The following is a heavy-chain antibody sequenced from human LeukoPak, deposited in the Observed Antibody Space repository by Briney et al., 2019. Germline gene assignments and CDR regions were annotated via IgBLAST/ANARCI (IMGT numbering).Heavy chain of an antibody. J-gene: IGHJ4*02. V-gene: IGHV3-74*01. D-gene: IGHD6-19*01. Sequence: PGGSLRLSCAASGFTFSSYWMHCVRQAPGKGLVWVSRINSDGSSTIHADSVKGRFTIPRDNAKNTLYLQMNRLRAEDTAVYCCAREVYSSGWSSFDYWGQGTLVTVSS. CDR2: INSDGSST. CDR3: AREVYSSGWSSFDY. CDR1: GFTFSSYW.